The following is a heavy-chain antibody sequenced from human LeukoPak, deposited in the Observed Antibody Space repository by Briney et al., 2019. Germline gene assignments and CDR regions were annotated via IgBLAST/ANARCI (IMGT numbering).Heavy chain of an antibody. CDR1: GYTFTSYY. Sequence: GASVKVSCKASGYTFTSYYMYWVRQAPGQGLEWMGWINPNSGGTNYAQKFQGRVTMTRDTSISTAYMELSRLRSDDTAVYYCARGQHIVVVIATDDFDYWGRGTLVTVSS. CDR2: INPNSGGT. D-gene: IGHD2-21*01. V-gene: IGHV1-2*02. CDR3: ARGQHIVVVIATDDFDY. J-gene: IGHJ4*02.